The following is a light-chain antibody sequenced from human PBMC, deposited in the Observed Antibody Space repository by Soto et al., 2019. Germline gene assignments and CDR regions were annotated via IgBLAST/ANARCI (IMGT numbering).Light chain of an antibody. CDR1: QSISSW. CDR2: DAS. Sequence: DIQMTQSPSTLSASVGDRVTITCRASQSISSWLAWYQQKPGKAPKLLIYDASSLESGVPSRFRGSGSGTEFTLTSSSLQPDDFATYYCQQYNSYSWTFGQGTKVEIK. V-gene: IGKV1-5*01. J-gene: IGKJ1*01. CDR3: QQYNSYSWT.